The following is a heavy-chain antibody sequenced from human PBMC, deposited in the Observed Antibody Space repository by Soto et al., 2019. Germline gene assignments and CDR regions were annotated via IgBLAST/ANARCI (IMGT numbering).Heavy chain of an antibody. D-gene: IGHD6-19*01. J-gene: IGHJ3*02. CDR3: AFLIAVAGTGAFDI. V-gene: IGHV3-48*02. Sequence: GGSLRLSCAASGFTFSSYSMNWVRQAPGKGLEWVSYISSSSSTIYYADSVKGRLTISRDNAKNSLYLQMNSLRDEDTAVYYCAFLIAVAGTGAFDIWGQGTMVTVSS. CDR2: ISSSSSTI. CDR1: GFTFSSYS.